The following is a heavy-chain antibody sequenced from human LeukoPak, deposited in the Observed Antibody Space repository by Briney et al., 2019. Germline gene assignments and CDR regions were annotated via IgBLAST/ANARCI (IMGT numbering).Heavy chain of an antibody. CDR3: ATVAVIRGVTYFDY. V-gene: IGHV4-59*01. CDR1: GGSISSYY. D-gene: IGHD3-10*01. CDR2: LFYSGST. Sequence: SETLSLTCTVSGGSISSYYWGWIRQPPGKGLEWIAYLFYSGSTDYNPSLESRVTISVDTSKNQFSLKLRSVTAADTAVYYCATVAVIRGVTYFDYWGQGTLVTVSS. J-gene: IGHJ4*02.